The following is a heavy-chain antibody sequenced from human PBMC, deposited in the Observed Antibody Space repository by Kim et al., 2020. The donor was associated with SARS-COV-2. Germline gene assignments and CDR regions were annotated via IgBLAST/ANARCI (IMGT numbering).Heavy chain of an antibody. CDR2: ISSSSSYI. Sequence: GGSLRLSCAASGFTFSSYSMNWVRQAPGKGLEWVSSISSSSSYIYYADSVKGRFTISRDNAKNSPYLQMNSLRAEDTAVYYCARDPYGGDLFYYYYGMDVWGQGTTVTVSS. D-gene: IGHD2-21*01. CDR3: ARDPYGGDLFYYYYGMDV. V-gene: IGHV3-21*01. J-gene: IGHJ6*02. CDR1: GFTFSSYS.